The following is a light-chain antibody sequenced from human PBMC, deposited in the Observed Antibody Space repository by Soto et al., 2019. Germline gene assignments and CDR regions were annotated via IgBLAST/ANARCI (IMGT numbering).Light chain of an antibody. V-gene: IGLV2-14*01. Sequence: QSVLTQPASVSGSPGQSITISCTGTSSDVGGYNYVSWYQQHPGKAPKLIIYDVSNRPSGVSNRFSGSKSGNTASLTISGLQAEDEDDYYCSSYTSSSTLDVVFGGGTKLTVL. CDR3: SSYTSSSTLDVV. CDR2: DVS. J-gene: IGLJ2*01. CDR1: SSDVGGYNY.